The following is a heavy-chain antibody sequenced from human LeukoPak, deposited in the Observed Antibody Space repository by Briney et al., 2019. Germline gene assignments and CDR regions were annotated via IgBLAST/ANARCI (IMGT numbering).Heavy chain of an antibody. CDR3: ASDSSGWWAFDY. CDR2: IYYSGST. J-gene: IGHJ4*02. CDR1: GGSISSYY. V-gene: IGHV4-59*01. Sequence: PSEPLSLTCTVSGGSISSYYWSWIRQPPGKGLEWIGYIYYSGSTNYNPSLKSRVTISVDTSKNQFSLKLSSVTAADTAVYYCASDSSGWWAFDYWGQGTLVTVSS. D-gene: IGHD6-19*01.